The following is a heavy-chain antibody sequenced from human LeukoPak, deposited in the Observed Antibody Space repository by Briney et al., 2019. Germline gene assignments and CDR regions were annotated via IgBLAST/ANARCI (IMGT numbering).Heavy chain of an antibody. V-gene: IGHV3-30*04. Sequence: SLRLSRSPSRFNFNSYAMHCVRQAPGKRLEWVAVISYYVGEKSYADPVKGRFTISRDNSESPLFLQMSSLRAEETAVYFCARSHSSGWYVAHGVGDSDYYMDVWGKGTTVTVSS. CDR1: RFNFNSYA. D-gene: IGHD6-19*01. J-gene: IGHJ6*03. CDR3: ARSHSSGWYVAHGVGDSDYYMDV. CDR2: ISYYVGEK.